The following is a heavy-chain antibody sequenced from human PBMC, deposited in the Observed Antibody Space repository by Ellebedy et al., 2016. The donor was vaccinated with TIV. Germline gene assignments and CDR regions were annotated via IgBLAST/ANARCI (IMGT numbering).Heavy chain of an antibody. J-gene: IGHJ6*02. Sequence: GGSLRLXXAASGFTFSSYTMSWVRQAPGKGLEWVSSITSSSSYKYYADSVKGRFTVSRDNAENSLFLQMNSLRAEDTATYYCARNDYMDVWGQGTTVTVSS. D-gene: IGHD1-1*01. CDR2: ITSSSSYK. V-gene: IGHV3-21*01. CDR1: GFTFSSYT. CDR3: ARNDYMDV.